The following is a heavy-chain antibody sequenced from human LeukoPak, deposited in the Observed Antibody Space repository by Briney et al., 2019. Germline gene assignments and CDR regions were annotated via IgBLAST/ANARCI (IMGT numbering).Heavy chain of an antibody. CDR1: GGSINTYF. Sequence: PSETLSLTCTVSGGSINTYFWSWIRQPPGKGLEWIGYIYYSGSTNYNPSLKSRVTISVDTSKNQFSLKLSSVTAADTAVYYCARASNYNFWSDDPDAFDIWGQGTLVTVTS. CDR2: IYYSGST. CDR3: ARASNYNFWSDDPDAFDI. D-gene: IGHD3-3*01. J-gene: IGHJ3*02. V-gene: IGHV4-59*08.